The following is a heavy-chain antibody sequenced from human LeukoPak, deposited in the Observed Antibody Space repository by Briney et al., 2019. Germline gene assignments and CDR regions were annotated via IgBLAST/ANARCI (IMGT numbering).Heavy chain of an antibody. Sequence: ASVKVSCKASGYTLTGYYIHWVRQAPGQGLEGIGWINPNSGSTNYAQKFQCRVTMTRDTSISTAYMELSRLRSDDTAVYYCARFPDTAMDDYWGQGTLVTVSS. J-gene: IGHJ4*02. CDR2: INPNSGST. D-gene: IGHD5-18*01. CDR3: ARFPDTAMDDY. V-gene: IGHV1-2*02. CDR1: GYTLTGYY.